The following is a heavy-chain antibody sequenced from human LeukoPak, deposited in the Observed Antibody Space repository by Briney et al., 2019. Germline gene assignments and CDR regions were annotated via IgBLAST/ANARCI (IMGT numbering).Heavy chain of an antibody. V-gene: IGHV4-4*07. D-gene: IGHD3-22*01. CDR3: ARESKSYDGSGFYHDY. Sequence: PSETLSLTCPVSGGSISNYYYWTWIRQPPGKGLEWIGRIYTSGSTDYNPSLRSRVTMSVDTSRNQFSLKLTSMTAADTAVYYCARESKSYDGSGFYHDYWGQGTLVAVSS. CDR2: IYTSGST. CDR1: GGSISNYY. J-gene: IGHJ4*02.